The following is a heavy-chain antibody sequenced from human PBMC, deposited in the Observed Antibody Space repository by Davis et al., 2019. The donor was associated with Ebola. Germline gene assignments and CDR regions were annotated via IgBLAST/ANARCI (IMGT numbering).Heavy chain of an antibody. Sequence: GESLKISCAASGFTFSSYSMNWVRQAPGKGLEWVSSISSSSSYIYYADSVNGRFTISRDNSKNTLYLQMNSLRAEDTAVYYCARERGFYGMDVWGQGTTVTVSS. CDR3: ARERGFYGMDV. J-gene: IGHJ6*02. D-gene: IGHD3-16*01. V-gene: IGHV3-21*01. CDR1: GFTFSSYS. CDR2: ISSSSSYI.